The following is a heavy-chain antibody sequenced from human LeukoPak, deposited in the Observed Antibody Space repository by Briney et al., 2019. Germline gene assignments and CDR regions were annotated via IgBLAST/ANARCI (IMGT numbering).Heavy chain of an antibody. CDR1: GFTFSSYS. CDR2: ISSSSSYI. CDR3: ARASGSNYYGSGS. V-gene: IGHV3-21*01. Sequence: GGSLRLSCAASGFTFSSYSMNWVRQAPGKGLEWVSSISSSSSYIYYADSVKGRFTISRDNAKNSLYLQMNSLRAEDTAVYYCARASGSNYYGSGSWGQGTLVTVSS. J-gene: IGHJ4*02. D-gene: IGHD3-10*01.